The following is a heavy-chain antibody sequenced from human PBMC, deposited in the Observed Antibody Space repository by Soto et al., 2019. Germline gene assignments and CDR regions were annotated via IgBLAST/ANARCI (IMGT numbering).Heavy chain of an antibody. V-gene: IGHV3-23*01. J-gene: IGHJ4*02. CDR2: ISGSGGST. D-gene: IGHD3-3*01. CDR3: AKGRSRFLARGSGYFDY. Sequence: GGSLRLSCAASGFTFSSYAMSWVRQAPGKGLEWVSAISGSGGSTYYADSVKGRFTISRDNSKNTLYLQMNSLRAEDTAVYYCAKGRSRFLARGSGYFDYWGQGTLVTVSS. CDR1: GFTFSSYA.